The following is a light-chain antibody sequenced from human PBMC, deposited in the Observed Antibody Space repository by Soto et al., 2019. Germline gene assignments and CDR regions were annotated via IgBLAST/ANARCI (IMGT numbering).Light chain of an antibody. CDR1: QSISGW. J-gene: IGKJ1*01. CDR2: DAS. V-gene: IGKV1-5*01. CDR3: QPSDPFWT. Sequence: NEVTHSPNTLCASVGDRVTITCRASQSISGWLAWYQHKPGKAPKLLIYDASSLESGVPSRFSGSRSGTEFTLTISSLQPDDIATYYCQPSDPFWTFAQGT.